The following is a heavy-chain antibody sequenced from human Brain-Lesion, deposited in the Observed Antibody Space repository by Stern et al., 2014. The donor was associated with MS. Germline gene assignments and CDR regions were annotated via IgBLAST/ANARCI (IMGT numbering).Heavy chain of an antibody. CDR3: ARGRVVPGFQYYATDV. CDR2: IFNSGST. D-gene: IGHD2-2*01. J-gene: IGHJ6*02. CDR1: GGSISSGGYY. V-gene: IGHV4-61*02. Sequence: QLQLQESGPGLVKPSQTLSLSCTVSGGSISSGGYYWSWIRQPAGKGLEWIGRIFNSGSTRYNPSLKSRVTISIDTSKTKFSLRLNSMTAADTAVYYCARGRVVPGFQYYATDVWGQGTTVIVSS.